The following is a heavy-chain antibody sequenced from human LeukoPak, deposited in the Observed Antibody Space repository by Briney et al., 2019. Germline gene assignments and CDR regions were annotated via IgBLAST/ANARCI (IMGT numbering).Heavy chain of an antibody. V-gene: IGHV1-2*02. CDR3: ARAESSGWYTGWGYYYYGMDV. Sequence: ASVKVSCKASGYTSTGYYMHWVRQAPGQGLEWMGWINRNSGGTNYAQKFQGRVTMTRGTSISTAYMELSRLRSDDTAVYYCARAESSGWYTGWGYYYYGMDVWGQGTTVTVSS. J-gene: IGHJ6*02. CDR1: GYTSTGYY. CDR2: INRNSGGT. D-gene: IGHD6-19*01.